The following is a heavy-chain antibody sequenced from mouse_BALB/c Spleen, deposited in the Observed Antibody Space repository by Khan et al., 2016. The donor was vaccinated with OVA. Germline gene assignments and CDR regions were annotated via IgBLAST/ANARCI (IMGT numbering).Heavy chain of an antibody. D-gene: IGHD6-1*01. V-gene: IGHV1-20*02. CDR1: GYSFTGYF. Sequence: EVQLQESGPELVKPGASVKISCKASGYSFTGYFMNWVMQSHGKSLEWIGRINPHIGETFYNQKFKDKATLTVDESSSTAYMELRSLASEDSAVYYGANSYPSDFDYWGQGTTLTVSS. CDR2: INPHIGET. CDR3: ANSYPSDFDY. J-gene: IGHJ2*01.